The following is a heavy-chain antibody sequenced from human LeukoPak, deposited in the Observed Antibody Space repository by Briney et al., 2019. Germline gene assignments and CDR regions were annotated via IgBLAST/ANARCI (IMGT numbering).Heavy chain of an antibody. V-gene: IGHV1-69*05. CDR3: ARVLTHSMGVAARGVGYYYYYMDV. D-gene: IGHD6-6*01. CDR1: GGTFSSYA. Sequence: GASVKVSCKASGGTFSSYAISWVRQAPGQGLEWMGGIIPIFGTANYAQKFQGRVTITTDESTSTAYMELSSLRSEDTAVYYCARVLTHSMGVAARGVGYYYYYMDVWGKGTTVTVSS. CDR2: IIPIFGTA. J-gene: IGHJ6*03.